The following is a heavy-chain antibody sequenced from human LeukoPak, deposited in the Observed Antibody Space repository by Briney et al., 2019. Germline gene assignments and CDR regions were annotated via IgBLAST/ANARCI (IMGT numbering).Heavy chain of an antibody. J-gene: IGHJ4*02. CDR3: ARGYSYGYGLDY. CDR2: IYSGGST. CDR1: GFTVSSNY. V-gene: IGHV3-53*01. Sequence: GGSLRLSCAASGFTVSSNYMSWVRQAPGKGLEWVSVIYSGGSTYYADSVKGRFTISRDNSKDTLYLQMNSLRAEDTAVYYCARGYSYGYGLDYWGQGTLVTVSS. D-gene: IGHD5-18*01.